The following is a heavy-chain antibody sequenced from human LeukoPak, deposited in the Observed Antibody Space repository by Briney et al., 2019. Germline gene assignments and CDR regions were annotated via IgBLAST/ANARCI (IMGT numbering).Heavy chain of an antibody. CDR1: GFTFSSYS. D-gene: IGHD6-19*01. CDR2: ISSSSSTI. J-gene: IGHJ6*03. CDR3: ARASSVWTYYMDV. V-gene: IGHV3-48*04. Sequence: PGGSLRLSCAASGFTFSSYSMNWVRQAPGKGLEWVSYISSSSSTIYYADSVKGRFTISRDNAKNSLYLQMNSLRAEDTAVYYCARASSVWTYYMDVWGKGTTVTVSS.